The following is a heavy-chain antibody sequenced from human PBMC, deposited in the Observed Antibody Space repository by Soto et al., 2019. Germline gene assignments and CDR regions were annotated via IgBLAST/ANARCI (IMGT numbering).Heavy chain of an antibody. CDR2: IKSDASGA. CDR1: GFTFSNYW. V-gene: IGHV3-74*01. CDR3: ARVIEDYYDSSGTIDY. Sequence: GGSLRLSCVASGFTFSNYWMHWVRQAPGRGLEWVSRIKSDASGAYYADSVKDRFTISRDNAKNTLYLQMSSLRAEDTAVYYCARVIEDYYDSSGTIDYWGQGTLVTVSS. J-gene: IGHJ4*02. D-gene: IGHD3-22*01.